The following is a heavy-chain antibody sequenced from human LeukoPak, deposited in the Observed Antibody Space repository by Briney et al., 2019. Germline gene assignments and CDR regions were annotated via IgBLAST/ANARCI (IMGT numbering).Heavy chain of an antibody. CDR1: GGSISSGRCF. D-gene: IGHD3-22*01. CDR2: VYYSGGT. V-gene: IGHV4-61*01. J-gene: IGHJ5*02. CDR3: ARITGDYYDSTGYYRRWFDP. Sequence: SETLSLTCTVSGGSISSGRCFWSWIRQPPGMRPEWIGYVYYSGGTNYNPSLKSRVTISADTSKNQFSLKLSSVTAADTAVYYCARITGDYYDSTGYYRRWFDPWGQGTLVTVSS.